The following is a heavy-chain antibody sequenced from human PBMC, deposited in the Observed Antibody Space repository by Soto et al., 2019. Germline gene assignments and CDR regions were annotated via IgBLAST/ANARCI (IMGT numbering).Heavy chain of an antibody. CDR1: GLTFTDYW. J-gene: IGHJ4*02. D-gene: IGHD1-26*01. Sequence: GSLRLSCVTYGLTFTDYWMSWVRRAPGKGLEWVANIKQDESEKNYLDSVKGRFTISRDNAKNSLYLQMNSLRAEDTAVYYCASDRFRGTYYLRGVTYFFEEWGQGAPVTVSS. CDR2: IKQDESEK. V-gene: IGHV3-7*03. CDR3: ASDRFRGTYYLRGVTYFFEE.